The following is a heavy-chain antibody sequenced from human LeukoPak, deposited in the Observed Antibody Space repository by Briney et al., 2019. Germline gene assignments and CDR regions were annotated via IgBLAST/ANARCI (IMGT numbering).Heavy chain of an antibody. D-gene: IGHD2-15*01. V-gene: IGHV1-2*02. Sequence: ASVNVSCKASGYTFTGYYMHWVRQAPGQGLEWMGWINPNSGGTNYAQKFQGRVTMTRDTSISTAYMELSRLRSDDTAVYYCARVDGRVDWFDPWGQGTLVTVSS. CDR1: GYTFTGYY. J-gene: IGHJ5*02. CDR2: INPNSGGT. CDR3: ARVDGRVDWFDP.